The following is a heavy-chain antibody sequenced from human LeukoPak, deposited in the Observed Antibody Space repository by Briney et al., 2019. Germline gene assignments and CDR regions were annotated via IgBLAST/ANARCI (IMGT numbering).Heavy chain of an antibody. Sequence: GGSLRLSCAASGFTFSSYAMSWVRQAPGKGLEWVSAISGSGGSTYYADSVKGRFTISRDNSKNTLYLQMNSLRAEDTAVYYCAKAPAMIVVVSKHFDYWGQGTLVTVSS. J-gene: IGHJ4*02. CDR1: GFTFSSYA. D-gene: IGHD3-22*01. CDR3: AKAPAMIVVVSKHFDY. V-gene: IGHV3-23*01. CDR2: ISGSGGST.